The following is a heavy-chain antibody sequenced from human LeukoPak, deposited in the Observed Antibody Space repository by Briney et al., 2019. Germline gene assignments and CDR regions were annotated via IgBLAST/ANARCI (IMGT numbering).Heavy chain of an antibody. CDR2: INPSGGST. Sequence: ASVKVSCKASGYTFTSYYMHWVRQAPGQGLEWIGVINPSGGSTIYAQKLQGRVTLTRDTSTSTVHMELSSLRSDDTAVYYCARDRASGWQMLYNWFDPWGQGTLVTVSS. CDR3: ARDRASGWQMLYNWFDP. J-gene: IGHJ5*02. CDR1: GYTFTSYY. D-gene: IGHD6-19*01. V-gene: IGHV1-46*01.